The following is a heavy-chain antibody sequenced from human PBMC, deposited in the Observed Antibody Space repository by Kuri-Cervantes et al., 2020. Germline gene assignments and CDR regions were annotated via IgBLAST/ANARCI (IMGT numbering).Heavy chain of an antibody. CDR1: GFTFDDYG. V-gene: IGHV3-20*04. CDR2: FNWNGGST. D-gene: IGHD3-10*01. Sequence: GGSLRLSCTASGFTFDDYGMSWVRQAPGKGLEWVSGFNWNGGSTGYADSVKGRFTIPRHNAKNSLYLQMNSQRAEDPAVYFCARKVSGTLDYWGHGTLVTVSS. CDR3: ARKVSGTLDY. J-gene: IGHJ4*01.